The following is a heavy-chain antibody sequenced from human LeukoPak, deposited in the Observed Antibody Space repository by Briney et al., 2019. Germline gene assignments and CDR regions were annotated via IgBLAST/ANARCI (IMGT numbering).Heavy chain of an antibody. CDR2: ISGSGGNT. D-gene: IGHD3-22*01. Sequence: GGSLRLSCAASGFTFNNYAMNWVRQAPGKGLEWVSAISGSGGNTYYADSVKGRFTISRDNSKNTLYLQMNSLRAEDTAVYYCAKCYYDSSGYYFGAFDIWGQGTMVTVSS. CDR1: GFTFNNYA. CDR3: AKCYYDSSGYYFGAFDI. V-gene: IGHV3-23*01. J-gene: IGHJ3*02.